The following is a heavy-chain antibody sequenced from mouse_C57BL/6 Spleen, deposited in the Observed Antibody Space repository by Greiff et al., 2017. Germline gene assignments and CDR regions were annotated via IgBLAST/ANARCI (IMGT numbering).Heavy chain of an antibody. J-gene: IGHJ2*01. CDR2: INPSSGYT. CDR3: AREGLITTVVATNYFDY. V-gene: IGHV1-7*01. CDR1: GYTFTSNW. D-gene: IGHD1-1*01. Sequence: QVQLKQSGAELAKPGASVKLSCKASGYTFTSNWMHWVKQRPGQGLEWIGYINPSSGYTKYNQKFKDKATLTADKSSSTAYMQLSSLTYEDSAVYYCAREGLITTVVATNYFDYWGQGTTLTVSS.